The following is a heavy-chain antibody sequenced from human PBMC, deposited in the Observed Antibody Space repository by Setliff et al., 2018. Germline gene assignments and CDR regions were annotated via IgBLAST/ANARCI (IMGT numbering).Heavy chain of an antibody. V-gene: IGHV3-15*01. CDR1: GFTFSNAW. D-gene: IGHD3-22*01. CDR3: TTDLYYHDSSGWLDY. CDR2: IKSKTDGGTT. Sequence: GGSLRLSCAASGFTFSNAWMTWVRQAPGKGLEWVGRIKSKTDGGTTDYAAPVKGRFTISRDDSKNTLYLQMNSLKTEDTAVYYCTTDLYYHDSSGWLDYWGQGTLVTVSS. J-gene: IGHJ4*02.